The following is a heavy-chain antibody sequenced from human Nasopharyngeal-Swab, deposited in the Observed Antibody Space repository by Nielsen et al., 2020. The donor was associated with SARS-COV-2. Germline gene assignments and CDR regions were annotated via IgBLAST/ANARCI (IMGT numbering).Heavy chain of an antibody. J-gene: IGHJ6*02. D-gene: IGHD1-1*01. V-gene: IGHV4-34*01. Sequence: IRQPPGKGLEWIGEVNHSGSTNYNQSLKSRVTISVDTSMNKFSLNLSSLTAADTAVYYCARGPGEVGTTYYYYYGMDVWGQGTTVTVSS. CDR2: VNHSGST. CDR3: ARGPGEVGTTYYYYYGMDV.